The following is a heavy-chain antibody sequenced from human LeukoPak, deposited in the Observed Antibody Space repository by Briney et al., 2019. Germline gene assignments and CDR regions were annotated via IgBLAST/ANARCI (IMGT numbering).Heavy chain of an antibody. CDR1: GGSISSYY. CDR2: IYYSGST. CDR3: ARPGYYDSSGHAFDI. D-gene: IGHD3-22*01. V-gene: IGHV4-59*08. J-gene: IGHJ3*02. Sequence: SETLSLTCTVSGGSISSYYWSWIRQPPGKGLEWIGYIYYSGSTNYNPSLKSRVTISVDTSKNQFSLKLSSVTAADTAVYYCARPGYYDSSGHAFDIWGQGTMVTVSS.